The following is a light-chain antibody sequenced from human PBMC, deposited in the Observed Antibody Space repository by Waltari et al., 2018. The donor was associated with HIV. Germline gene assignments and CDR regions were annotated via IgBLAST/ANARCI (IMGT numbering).Light chain of an antibody. V-gene: IGLV1-36*01. CDR3: AAAWDDSLNGPV. Sequence: QSVLTQPPSVSEAPRQRVTISCSGSSSNIGNNAVNWYQQLPGKAPKLLIYYDDLLPSGVSDRFSGSKSGTSASLVISGLQSEDEADYYCAAAWDDSLNGPVFGGGTKLTVL. J-gene: IGLJ2*01. CDR2: YDD. CDR1: SSNIGNNA.